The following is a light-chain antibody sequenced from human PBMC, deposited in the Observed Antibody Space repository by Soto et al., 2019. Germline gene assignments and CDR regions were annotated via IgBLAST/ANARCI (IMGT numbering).Light chain of an antibody. CDR2: GAS. CDR1: QHVTTTY. Sequence: IVLTQSPATLSLSPGERATLSCTASQHVTTTYIAWYQQKFGQAPRLLIYGASTRATGTPDRFTGGGFGTHFTLTISRVEPEDSAVYYCQQYDSSFTFGGGTKVQMK. J-gene: IGKJ4*01. V-gene: IGKV3-20*01. CDR3: QQYDSSFT.